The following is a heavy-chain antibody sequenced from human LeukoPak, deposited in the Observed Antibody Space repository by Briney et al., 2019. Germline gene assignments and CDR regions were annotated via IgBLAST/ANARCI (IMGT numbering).Heavy chain of an antibody. CDR3: AISALGYCTNGVCPPDY. J-gene: IGHJ4*02. CDR2: FDGNGPNT. D-gene: IGHD2-8*01. Sequence: GGSLRLSCAASGFTFSSFAMTWVRQAPGKGLEWVSGFDGNGPNTYYADSVKGRWTISRDNSKNTLYLQMNSLRAEDTAVYYCAISALGYCTNGVCPPDYWGQGTLVTVSS. CDR1: GFTFSSFA. V-gene: IGHV3-23*01.